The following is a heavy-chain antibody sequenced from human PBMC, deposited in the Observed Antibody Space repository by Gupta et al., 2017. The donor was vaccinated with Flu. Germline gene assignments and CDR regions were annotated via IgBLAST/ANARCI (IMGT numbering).Heavy chain of an antibody. CDR3: AKGGRGVVSAGILDS. CDR2: ISGSGLST. Sequence: EVQLLESGGGLVRPGGSLRLPCAASGFTFTNYGVSWVRQAPGKGLEWVSFISGSGLSTYYADSVKGRFTISRDNSKSTLYLQMNSLTADDTARYYCAKGGRGVVSAGILDSWGQGTLVTVSS. CDR1: GFTFTNYG. J-gene: IGHJ4*02. V-gene: IGHV3-23*01. D-gene: IGHD6-13*01.